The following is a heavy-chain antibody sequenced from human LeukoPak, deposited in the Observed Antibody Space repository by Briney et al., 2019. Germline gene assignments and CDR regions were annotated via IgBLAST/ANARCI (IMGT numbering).Heavy chain of an antibody. Sequence: GASVKVSCKASGYTFTGYYMHWVRQAPGQGLEWMGWINPNSGGTNYAQKFQGRVTMTRDTSISTAYMEPSRLRSDDTAVYYCARVPAYCSGGSCPNWFDPWGQGTLVTVSS. D-gene: IGHD2-15*01. CDR3: ARVPAYCSGGSCPNWFDP. CDR2: INPNSGGT. J-gene: IGHJ5*02. CDR1: GYTFTGYY. V-gene: IGHV1-2*02.